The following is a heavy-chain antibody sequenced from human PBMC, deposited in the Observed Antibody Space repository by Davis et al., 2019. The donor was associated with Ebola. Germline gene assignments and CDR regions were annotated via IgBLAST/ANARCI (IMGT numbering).Heavy chain of an antibody. CDR3: ARDYQRGVVTAIRDAFDI. D-gene: IGHD2-21*02. Sequence: GESLKISCAASGFTFSSYSMNWVRQAPGKGLEWVSSISSSSSYIYYADSVKGRFTISRDNAKNSLYLQMNSLRAEDTAVHYCARDYQRGVVTAIRDAFDIWGQGTMVTVSS. V-gene: IGHV3-21*01. J-gene: IGHJ3*02. CDR2: ISSSSSYI. CDR1: GFTFSSYS.